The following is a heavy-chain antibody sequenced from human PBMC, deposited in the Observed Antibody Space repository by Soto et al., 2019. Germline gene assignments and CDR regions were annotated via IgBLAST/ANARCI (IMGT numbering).Heavy chain of an antibody. D-gene: IGHD6-19*01. CDR1: GGSISSYY. CDR3: ARPSSVKYYYYYMDV. J-gene: IGHJ6*03. CDR2: IYYSGST. V-gene: IGHV4-59*08. Sequence: LSLTCTVSGGSISSYYWSWIRQPPGKGLEWIGYIYYSGSTNYNPSLKSRVTISVDTSKNQFSLKLSSVTAADTAVYYCARPSSVKYYYYYMDVWGKGTTVTVSS.